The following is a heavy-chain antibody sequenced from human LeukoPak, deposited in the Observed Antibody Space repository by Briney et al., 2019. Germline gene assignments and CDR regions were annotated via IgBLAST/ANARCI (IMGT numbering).Heavy chain of an antibody. CDR3: ARGGYCSGGSCYRDYYYYMDV. V-gene: IGHV4-34*01. D-gene: IGHD2-15*01. Sequence: SETLSLTCAVYGGSFSGYYWSWIRQPPGKGLEWIGEINHSGSTNYNPSLKSRVTISVDTSKNQFSLKLSSVTAADTAVYYCARGGYCSGGSCYRDYYYYMDVWGKGTTVTVSS. CDR2: INHSGST. CDR1: GGSFSGYY. J-gene: IGHJ6*03.